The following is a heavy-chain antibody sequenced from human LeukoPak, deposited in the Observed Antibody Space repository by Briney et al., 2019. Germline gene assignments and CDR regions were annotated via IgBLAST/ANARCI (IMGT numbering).Heavy chain of an antibody. J-gene: IGHJ5*02. CDR2: ISGYNGNT. CDR1: GYTFTNHG. Sequence: GASVKVSCKTSGYTFTNHGISWVRQAPGQGLEWMGWISGYNGNTNYVQKFLGRVTITTDESTSTAYMELSSLRSEDTAVYYCARGRTYSGYDPGNWFDPWGQGTLATVSS. V-gene: IGHV1-18*01. D-gene: IGHD5-12*01. CDR3: ARGRTYSGYDPGNWFDP.